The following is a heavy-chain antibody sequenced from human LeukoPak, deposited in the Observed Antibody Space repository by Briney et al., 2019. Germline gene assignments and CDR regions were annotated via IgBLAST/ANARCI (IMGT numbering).Heavy chain of an antibody. CDR2: ISSRSSYI. Sequence: GGSLRLSCAASGFTFSSYPMHSVRQAPGKGLEWVSSISSRSSYIYYADSVKGRFTISRDNAKNSLYLQMNSLRAEDTAVYYCAREIRSSSVFDYWGQGTLVTVSS. CDR1: GFTFSSYP. J-gene: IGHJ4*02. D-gene: IGHD6-6*01. V-gene: IGHV3-21*01. CDR3: AREIRSSSVFDY.